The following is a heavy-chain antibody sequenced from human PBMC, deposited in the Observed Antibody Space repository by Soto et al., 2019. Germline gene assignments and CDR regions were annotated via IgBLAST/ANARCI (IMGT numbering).Heavy chain of an antibody. V-gene: IGHV5-51*01. CDR2: IYPGDSDT. J-gene: IGHJ5*02. Sequence: GESLKISCKGSGYSFTSYWIGWGGQMPWKGLEWMGIIYPGDSDTRYSPSFQGQVIISVDTSINTAYLQFTSLKASDSAIYYCARREGDFSKLDHWGHGTLVTVSS. D-gene: IGHD4-4*01. CDR3: ARREGDFSKLDH. CDR1: GYSFTSYW.